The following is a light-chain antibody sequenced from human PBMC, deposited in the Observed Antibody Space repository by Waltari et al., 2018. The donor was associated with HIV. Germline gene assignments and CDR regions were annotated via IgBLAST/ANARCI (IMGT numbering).Light chain of an antibody. J-gene: IGLJ2*01. V-gene: IGLV1-40*01. CDR2: GNS. Sequence: QSVLTQPPSVSGAPGQRVTISCTVRSSNIGAGYDVHWYQQLPGTAPKLLIYGNSNRPSGVPDRFSGSKSGTSASLAITGLQAEDEADYYCQSYDSSLSGVVFGGGTKLTVL. CDR3: QSYDSSLSGVV. CDR1: SSNIGAGYD.